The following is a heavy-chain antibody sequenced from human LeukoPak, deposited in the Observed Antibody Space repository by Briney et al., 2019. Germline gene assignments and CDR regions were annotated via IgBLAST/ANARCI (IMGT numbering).Heavy chain of an antibody. CDR3: ARAPYDSSGYYRYYYYMDV. V-gene: IGHV4-4*07. Sequence: SETLSLTCTVSGGSISSYYWNWIRQPAGKGLEWIGRIYPSGSTNYNPSLKSRVTMSVDTSKNQFSLKLSSVTAADTAVYYCARAPYDSSGYYRYYYYMDVWGKGTTVTVSS. D-gene: IGHD3-22*01. CDR1: GGSISSYY. CDR2: IYPSGST. J-gene: IGHJ6*03.